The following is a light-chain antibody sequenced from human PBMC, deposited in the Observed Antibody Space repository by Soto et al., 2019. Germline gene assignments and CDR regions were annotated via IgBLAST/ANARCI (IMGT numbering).Light chain of an antibody. CDR2: GAS. J-gene: IGKJ4*01. CDR1: QSVSSN. V-gene: IGKV3-15*01. Sequence: EIVMTQSPATLSVSPGEGATLSCRASQSVSSNLAWYQQKPSQAPRLLIYGASTRATGIAARFSASGSGTEFNLTVSSLQSEDFAVYYCQQYTNWPLAFGGGTKVEIK. CDR3: QQYTNWPLA.